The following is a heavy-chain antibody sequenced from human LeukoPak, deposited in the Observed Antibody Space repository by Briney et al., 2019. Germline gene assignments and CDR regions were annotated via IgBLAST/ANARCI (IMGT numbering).Heavy chain of an antibody. Sequence: PVGSLRLSCAASGFTFDHYALTWVRQAPGKGLEWVSAINWDGRSPRYADSVKGRFTISRDNAKNSLYLQMDSLRAEDTALYYCARGLGAPDSWGQGTLVTVSS. D-gene: IGHD1-26*01. CDR3: ARGLGAPDS. CDR1: GFTFDHYA. V-gene: IGHV3-20*04. CDR2: INWDGRSP. J-gene: IGHJ4*02.